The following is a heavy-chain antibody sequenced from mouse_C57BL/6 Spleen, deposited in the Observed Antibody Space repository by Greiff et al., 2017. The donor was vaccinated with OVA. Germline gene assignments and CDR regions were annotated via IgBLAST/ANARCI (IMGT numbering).Heavy chain of an antibody. J-gene: IGHJ2*01. CDR2: IYPRSGNT. Sequence: VKLVESGAELVKPGASVKLSCKASGYTFTSYGISWVKQRTGQGLEWIGEIYPRSGNTYYNEKFKGKATLTVDKSSSTAYMELRSLTSEDSAVYCCARRSNSAFDYWGKGTTVTVSS. CDR3: ARRSNSAFDY. CDR1: GYTFTSYG. V-gene: IGHV1-81*01. D-gene: IGHD2-5*01.